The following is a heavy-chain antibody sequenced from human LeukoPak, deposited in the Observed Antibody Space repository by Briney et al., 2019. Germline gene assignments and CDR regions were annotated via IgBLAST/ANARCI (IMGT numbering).Heavy chain of an antibody. D-gene: IGHD6-19*01. Sequence: GASVKVSCKASGGTFSSYAVSWVRQAPGQGLEWMGRIIPILGIANYAQKFQGRVTITADKSTSTAYMELSSLRSEDTAVYYCARGQELPVAGTWAAFDIWGQGTMVTVSS. J-gene: IGHJ3*02. CDR3: ARGQELPVAGTWAAFDI. CDR1: GGTFSSYA. CDR2: IIPILGIA. V-gene: IGHV1-69*04.